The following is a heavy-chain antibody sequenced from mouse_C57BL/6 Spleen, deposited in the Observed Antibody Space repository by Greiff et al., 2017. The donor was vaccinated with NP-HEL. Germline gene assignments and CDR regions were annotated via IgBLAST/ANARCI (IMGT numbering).Heavy chain of an antibody. CDR2: IYPGDGDT. CDR3: ARRDLPFDY. V-gene: IGHV1-82*01. Sequence: QVQLQQSGPELVKPGASVKISCKASGYAFSSSWMNWVKQRPGKGLEWIGRIYPGDGDTNYNGKFKGKATLTADKSSSTAYMQLSSLTSEDSAVYFCARRDLPFDYWGQGTTLTVSS. J-gene: IGHJ2*01. CDR1: GYAFSSSW.